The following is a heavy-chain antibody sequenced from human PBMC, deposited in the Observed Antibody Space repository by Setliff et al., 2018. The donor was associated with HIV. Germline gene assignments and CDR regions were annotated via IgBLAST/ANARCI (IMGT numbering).Heavy chain of an antibody. Sequence: GGSLRLSCAASGFTFSNAWMNWVRQAPGKGLVWVSRINSDGSIRSHADSVKGRFTISRDNAKNSLYLQMNSLRAEDTAVYYCARDLSPPNSGIYFALDIWGQGTMVTVSS. CDR1: GFTFSNAW. J-gene: IGHJ3*02. V-gene: IGHV3-74*01. D-gene: IGHD3-10*01. CDR3: ARDLSPPNSGIYFALDI. CDR2: INSDGSIR.